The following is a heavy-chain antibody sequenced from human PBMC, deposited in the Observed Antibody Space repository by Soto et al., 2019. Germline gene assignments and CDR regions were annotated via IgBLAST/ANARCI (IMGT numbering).Heavy chain of an antibody. J-gene: IGHJ3*02. CDR1: GFTFSSYA. V-gene: IGHV3-30-3*01. CDR2: ISYDGSNK. CDR3: ARGPDSTYYDFWSGYYGAFDI. D-gene: IGHD3-3*01. Sequence: QAGGSLRLSCAASGFTFSSYAMHWVRQAPGKGLEWVAVISYDGSNKYYADSVKGRFTISRDNSKNTLYLQMNSLRAEDTAVYYCARGPDSTYYDFWSGYYGAFDIWGQGTMVTVSS.